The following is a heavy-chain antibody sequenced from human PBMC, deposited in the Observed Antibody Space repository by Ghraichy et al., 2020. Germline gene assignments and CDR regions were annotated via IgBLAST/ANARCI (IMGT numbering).Heavy chain of an antibody. D-gene: IGHD4-17*01. V-gene: IGHV3-48*02. J-gene: IGHJ4*02. Sequence: GGSQRLSCAASGFTFSSYSMNWVRQAPGKGLEWVSYISSSSSTIYYADSVKGRFTISRDNAKNSLYLQMNSLRDEDTAVYYCARAVQYRTVTRGGMLDYWGQGTLVTVSS. CDR2: ISSSSSTI. CDR1: GFTFSSYS. CDR3: ARAVQYRTVTRGGMLDY.